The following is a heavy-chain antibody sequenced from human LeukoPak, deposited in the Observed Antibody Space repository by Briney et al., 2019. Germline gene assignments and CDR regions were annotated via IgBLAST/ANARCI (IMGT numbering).Heavy chain of an antibody. Sequence: PGGSLRLSCAASGFTFSSYAMSWVRQAPGRGLERVSAISGSGGSTYYADSVKGRFTISRDNSKNTLYLQMNSLRAEDTAVYYCARKEAHSSSPSWGAFDIWGQGTMVTVSS. CDR3: ARKEAHSSSPSWGAFDI. CDR2: ISGSGGST. CDR1: GFTFSSYA. V-gene: IGHV3-23*01. J-gene: IGHJ3*02. D-gene: IGHD6-13*01.